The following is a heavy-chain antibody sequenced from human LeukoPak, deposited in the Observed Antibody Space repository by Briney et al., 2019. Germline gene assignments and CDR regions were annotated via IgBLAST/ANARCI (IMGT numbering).Heavy chain of an antibody. CDR3: ANSFSGDGYNQPLYY. CDR1: GGSISSYY. D-gene: IGHD5-24*01. V-gene: IGHV4-59*01. CDR2: IYYSGST. Sequence: KPSETLSLTCPVSGGSISSYYWSWIRQPPGKGLEWIGYIYYSGSTNYNPSLKSRVTISVDTSKNQFSLKLSSVTAADTAVYYCANSFSGDGYNQPLYYWGQGTLVTVSS. J-gene: IGHJ4*02.